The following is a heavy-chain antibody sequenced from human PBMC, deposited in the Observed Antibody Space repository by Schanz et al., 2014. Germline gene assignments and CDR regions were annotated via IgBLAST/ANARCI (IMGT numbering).Heavy chain of an antibody. D-gene: IGHD3-10*01. J-gene: IGHJ6*02. CDR2: INPLNGGT. Sequence: QVQLVQSGAEVKKPGASVKVSCQTSGYTFTGYYLHWVRQIPTQGLEWVGWINPLNGGTNYAQKFQGRVTMTRDTSISTAYMELSRLKSDDTAVYYCARALFGSGHGDVWGQGTTVTVSS. CDR1: GYTFTGYY. CDR3: ARALFGSGHGDV. V-gene: IGHV1-2*02.